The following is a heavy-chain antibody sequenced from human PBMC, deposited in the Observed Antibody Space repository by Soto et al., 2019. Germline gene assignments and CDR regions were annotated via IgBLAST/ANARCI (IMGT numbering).Heavy chain of an antibody. Sequence: SETLSLTCTVSGGSISSYYWSWIRQPAGKGLEWIGRIYTSGSTNYNPSLKSRVTMSVDTSKNQFSLKLSSVTAAGTAVYYCARCTSSDYDFWSGYYPKAFDIWGQGTMVTVSS. CDR2: IYTSGST. CDR3: ARCTSSDYDFWSGYYPKAFDI. D-gene: IGHD3-3*01. V-gene: IGHV4-4*07. CDR1: GGSISSYY. J-gene: IGHJ3*02.